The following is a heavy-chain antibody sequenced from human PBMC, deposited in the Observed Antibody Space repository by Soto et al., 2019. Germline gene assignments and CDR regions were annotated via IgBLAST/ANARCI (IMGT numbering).Heavy chain of an antibody. CDR1: GFTFSNYG. J-gene: IGHJ4*02. V-gene: IGHV3-30*18. D-gene: IGHD1-26*01. CDR3: AKDEGVGGTLGLFDY. Sequence: QVQLVESEGGVVQPGRSLRLSCTASGFTFSNYGMHWVRQAPGKGLEWVTVISYDGNVAYYADSVKGRFTISRDNSKNTLYLQMNSLRKEDTAVYFCAKDEGVGGTLGLFDYWGQGTLVSVSS. CDR2: ISYDGNVA.